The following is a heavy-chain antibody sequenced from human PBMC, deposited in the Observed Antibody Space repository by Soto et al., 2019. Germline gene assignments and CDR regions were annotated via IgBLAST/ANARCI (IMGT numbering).Heavy chain of an antibody. CDR1: GFTFSLYG. CDR3: ARGLRGISFYGMDV. Sequence: QVQLVESGGGVVQPGRSLRLSCAASGFTFSLYGMHWVRQAPGKGLEWVAVIWYDGSNKFYADSVKGRFTISRDNSKNTLYLQMNCLREEDTAVYYCARGLRGISFYGMDVWGQGTTVIVSS. D-gene: IGHD3-16*01. CDR2: IWYDGSNK. V-gene: IGHV3-33*01. J-gene: IGHJ6*02.